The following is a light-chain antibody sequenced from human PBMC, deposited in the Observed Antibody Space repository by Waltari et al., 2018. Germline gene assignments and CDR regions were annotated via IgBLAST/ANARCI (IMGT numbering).Light chain of an antibody. CDR3: QQVNNYPLT. V-gene: IGKV1-9*01. CDR1: QGIRSY. J-gene: IGKJ4*01. CDR2: AAS. Sequence: IQLTQSPSSLSASVGDRVTNTCRVSQGIRSYLAWYQQKPEKAPKLLIYAASTLQSGVPSRFSGSGSGTDFTLTISSLQPEDFATYYCQQVNNYPLTFGGGTKVEIK.